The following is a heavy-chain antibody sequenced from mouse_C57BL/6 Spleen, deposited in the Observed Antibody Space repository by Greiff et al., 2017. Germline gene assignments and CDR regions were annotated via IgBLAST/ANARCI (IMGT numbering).Heavy chain of an antibody. V-gene: IGHV1-59*01. J-gene: IGHJ3*01. CDR2: IDPSDSYT. Sequence: QVQLQQPGAELVRPGTSVKLSCKASGYTFTSYWMHWVKQRPGQGLEWIGVIDPSDSYTNYNQKFKGKATLTVDTSSSTAYMQLSSLTSEDSAVYYCVPYGRGWFAYWGQGTLVTVSA. D-gene: IGHD1-1*02. CDR1: GYTFTSYW. CDR3: VPYGRGWFAY.